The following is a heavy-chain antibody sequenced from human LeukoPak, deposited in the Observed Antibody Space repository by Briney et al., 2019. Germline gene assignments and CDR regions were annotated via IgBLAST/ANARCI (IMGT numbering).Heavy chain of an antibody. V-gene: IGHV3-74*01. CDR1: GLAFSAYK. J-gene: IGHJ4*02. D-gene: IGHD2-15*01. CDR3: VVGGSPGY. CDR2: ISTDGYTT. Sequence: GGSLRLSCAASGLAFSAYKMHWVRQAPREGLVWVSRISTDGYTTDYADFVQGRFTASRDNTKNTWSLEMNSLRAEDTAVYYCVVGGSPGYWGQGTLVTVSS.